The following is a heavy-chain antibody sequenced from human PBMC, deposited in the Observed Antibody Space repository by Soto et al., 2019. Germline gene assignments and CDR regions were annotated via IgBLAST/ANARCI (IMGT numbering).Heavy chain of an antibody. J-gene: IGHJ4*02. CDR3: VRDDYNNDLLIGSEDY. CDR1: GFMFSGYD. Sequence: QVQLVESGGGVVQPGRSLRLSCVASGFMFSGYDMHWVRQAPGKGLEWVSVIGYDGSKRYFADSVQGRFTISRDNSKNTLSLQMNSLRVEDSAVYYCVRDDYNNDLLIGSEDYWGQGTLVTVTS. CDR2: IGYDGSKR. D-gene: IGHD3-9*01. V-gene: IGHV3-33*01.